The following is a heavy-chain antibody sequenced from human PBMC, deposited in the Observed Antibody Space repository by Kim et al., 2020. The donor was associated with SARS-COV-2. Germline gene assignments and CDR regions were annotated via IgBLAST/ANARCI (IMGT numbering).Heavy chain of an antibody. CDR2: FSFNGGET. J-gene: IGHJ6*02. D-gene: IGHD3-10*01. Sequence: GGSLRLSCVASGFTFSIYAMSWVRQAPGKGLEWVSSFSFNGGETYYADSVKGRFTISRDNSKKTLYLQMNSLRAEDTAIYYCARDLGELGYSGLDVWGQGTTVTVPS. CDR1: GFTFSIYA. V-gene: IGHV3-23*01. CDR3: ARDLGELGYSGLDV.